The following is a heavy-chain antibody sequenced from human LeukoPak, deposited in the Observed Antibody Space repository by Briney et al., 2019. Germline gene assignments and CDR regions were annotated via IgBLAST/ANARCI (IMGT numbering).Heavy chain of an antibody. D-gene: IGHD3-10*02. CDR3: AKDRGVRSGLDF. V-gene: IGHV3-23*01. CDR2: ISGSGAST. CDR1: GFIFSSDW. J-gene: IGHJ4*02. Sequence: QSGGSLRLSCAASGFIFSSDWMHWVRQGPAKGLVWVSGISGSGASTYYTDSMKGRFTISKDNSKNTLYLQMNSLRAEDTAVYYCAKDRGVRSGLDFWGQGTLVTVSS.